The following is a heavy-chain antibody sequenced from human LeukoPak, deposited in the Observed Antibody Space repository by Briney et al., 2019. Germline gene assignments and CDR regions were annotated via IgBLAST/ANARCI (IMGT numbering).Heavy chain of an antibody. D-gene: IGHD4-17*01. Sequence: SGTLSLTCAVSGDSISSNHWLSLVRQPPGKGLEWIGEIYHSGSTNYNPSLKSRITISVYKSKNHFSLNLSSVTAADTAVYYCANTDYGDYVLMGWGQGTLVTVSS. CDR1: GDSISSNHW. V-gene: IGHV4-4*02. J-gene: IGHJ4*02. CDR3: ANTDYGDYVLMG. CDR2: IYHSGST.